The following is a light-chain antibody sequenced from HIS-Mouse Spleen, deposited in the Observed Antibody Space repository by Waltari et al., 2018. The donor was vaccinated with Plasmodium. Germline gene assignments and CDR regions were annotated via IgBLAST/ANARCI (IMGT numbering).Light chain of an antibody. J-gene: IGLJ3*02. CDR1: ALPTKY. V-gene: IGLV3-10*01. Sequence: SYELTQPPSVSVSPGQTARITCSGDALPTKYAYWYQQKPGQAPVLVIDEDSKQPSGIPEGFSGSSSWAMATLTISGAQVEDEADYYCYSTDSSGNHRVFGGGTKLTVL. CDR3: YSTDSSGNHRV. CDR2: EDS.